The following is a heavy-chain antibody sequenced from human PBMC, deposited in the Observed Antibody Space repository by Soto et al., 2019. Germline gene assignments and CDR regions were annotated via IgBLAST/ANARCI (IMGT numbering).Heavy chain of an antibody. D-gene: IGHD3-9*01. CDR3: ASGGWTYDILTGYYL. CDR1: GGSISSYS. V-gene: IGHV4-59*01. CDR2: IYYSGRT. Sequence: KASETLSLTCTVSGGSISSYSWSWIRQPPGKGLQWIGYIYYSGRTSYNPSLKSRVTISVDTSKKQISLKLSSVTAADSAVYYCASGGWTYDILTGYYLWGQGTMVTVSS. J-gene: IGHJ3*01.